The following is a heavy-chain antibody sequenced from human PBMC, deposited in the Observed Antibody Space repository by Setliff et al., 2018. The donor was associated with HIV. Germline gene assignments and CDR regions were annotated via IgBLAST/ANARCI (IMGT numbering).Heavy chain of an antibody. J-gene: IGHJ5*02. D-gene: IGHD3-22*01. CDR3: AKDPYDSSGLNWFDP. CDR1: GGSISSYY. V-gene: IGHV4-4*07. CDR2: IYTRGST. Sequence: PSETLSLTCTVSGGSISSYYWSWIRQPAGKGLEWIGRIYTRGSTNYNPSLKSRVTMPIDTSKNQFSLKLSSVTAADTAVYYCAKDPYDSSGLNWFDPWGQGTLVTVSS.